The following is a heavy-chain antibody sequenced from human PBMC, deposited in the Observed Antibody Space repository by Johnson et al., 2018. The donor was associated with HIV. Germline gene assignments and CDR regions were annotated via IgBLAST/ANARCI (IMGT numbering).Heavy chain of an antibody. Sequence: QVQLVESGGGLVQPGRSLRLSCTTSGFTFSSYAMHWVRQAPGKGLEWVAVISFDGSNKYYAEAVEGRFTISSDNSKNTLYLQMNSLRAEDTAVYYCAKDVIMITFGGIFYIWGQGTRVTVSS. V-gene: IGHV3-30-3*02. CDR1: GFTFSSYA. CDR2: ISFDGSNK. D-gene: IGHD3-16*01. J-gene: IGHJ3*02. CDR3: AKDVIMITFGGIFYI.